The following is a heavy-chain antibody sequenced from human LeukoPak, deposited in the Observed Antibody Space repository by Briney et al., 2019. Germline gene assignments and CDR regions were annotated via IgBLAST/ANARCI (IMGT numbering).Heavy chain of an antibody. J-gene: IGHJ4*02. CDR3: TRETSSRYFDY. CDR1: GYTFTSYA. Sequence: GASVKVSCKASGYTFTSYAMNWVRQAPGQGLEWMGWMNPNSGRTGYARNFQGRITITRNTSISTAYLELSSLRSNDTAVYYCTRETSSRYFDYWGQGTLVTVSS. CDR2: MNPNSGRT. V-gene: IGHV1-8*03.